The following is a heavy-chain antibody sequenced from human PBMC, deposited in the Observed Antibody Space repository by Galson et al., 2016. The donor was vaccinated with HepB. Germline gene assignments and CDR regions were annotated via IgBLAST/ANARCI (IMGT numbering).Heavy chain of an antibody. D-gene: IGHD6-25*01. CDR2: ISGNSGTI. CDR1: GMYFSLYS. J-gene: IGHJ6*02. CDR3: ARSGIAASLYGMDV. V-gene: IGHV3-48*02. Sequence: SLRLSCAASGMYFSLYSMNWVRQAPGKGLEWISYISGNSGTIYYADSVKGRFTISRDKAGNSLFLQMSSLRDDDTAIYYCARSGIAASLYGMDVWGQGTSITVS.